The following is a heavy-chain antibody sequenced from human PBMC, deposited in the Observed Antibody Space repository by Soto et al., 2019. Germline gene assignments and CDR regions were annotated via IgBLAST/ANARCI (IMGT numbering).Heavy chain of an antibody. CDR1: GFTFSSYE. J-gene: IGHJ4*02. D-gene: IGHD1-26*01. CDR2: ISFSGGSI. CDR3: ARESDYDTFDH. V-gene: IGHV3-48*03. Sequence: GGSLRLSCAASGFTFSSYEMNWVRQAPGKGLEWVSHISFSGGSIYYADSVKGRFAISRDNAKKSLYLQMNGLRAEDAAVYYCARESDYDTFDHWGQGTLVTVSS.